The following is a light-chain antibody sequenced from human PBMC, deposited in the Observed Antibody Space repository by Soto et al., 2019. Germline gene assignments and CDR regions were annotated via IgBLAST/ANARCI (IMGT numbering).Light chain of an antibody. V-gene: IGLV4-60*02. Sequence: QLVLTQSSSASASLGSSVKLTCTLSSGHSSYIIAWHQQQPGKAPRYLMKLEGSGSYNKGSGVPDRFSGSSSGADRYLTISNLQFEDEADYYGETWDSNTQNRVFGGGTKLTGL. CDR3: ETWDSNTQNRV. J-gene: IGLJ3*02. CDR1: SGHSSYI. CDR2: LEGSGSY.